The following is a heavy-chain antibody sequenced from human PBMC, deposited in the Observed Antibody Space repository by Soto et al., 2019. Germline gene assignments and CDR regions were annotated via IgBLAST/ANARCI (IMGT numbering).Heavy chain of an antibody. D-gene: IGHD5-12*01. CDR1: GYTFTSYG. J-gene: IGHJ6*02. CDR3: ARTQWLDIYYYGMDV. CDR2: ISAYNGNT. V-gene: IGHV1-18*01. Sequence: GASVKVSCKASGYTFTSYGISWLRQAAGQGLEWMGWISAYNGNTNYAQKLQGRVTMTTDTSTSTAYMELRSLRSDDTAVYYCARTQWLDIYYYGMDVWGQGTTVTVSS.